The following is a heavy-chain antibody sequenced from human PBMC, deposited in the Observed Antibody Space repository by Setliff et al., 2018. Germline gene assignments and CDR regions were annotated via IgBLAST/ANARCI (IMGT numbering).Heavy chain of an antibody. CDR3: ARHPSRGNYYGGSIFYFDD. CDR1: GASITSYY. J-gene: IGHJ4*02. V-gene: IGHV4-59*08. CDR2: IHNNGRI. Sequence: SETLSLTCSVSGASITSYYWRWIRQPPGKGLEWIAYIHNNGRIKYNPALKTRVTISVDTSTNQFSLKLSFVTAADTAVYYCARHPSRGNYYGGSIFYFDDWGPGILVTVSS. D-gene: IGHD1-26*01.